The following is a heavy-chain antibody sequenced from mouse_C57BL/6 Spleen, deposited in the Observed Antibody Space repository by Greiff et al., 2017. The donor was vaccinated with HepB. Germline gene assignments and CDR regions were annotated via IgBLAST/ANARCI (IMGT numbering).Heavy chain of an antibody. CDR2: ISYDGSN. J-gene: IGHJ2*01. CDR3: ARVNYYGSVYYVDY. Sequence: DVKLQESGPGLVKPSQSLSLTCSVTGYSITSGYYWNWIRQFPGNKLEWMGYISYDGSNNYNPSLKNRISITRDTSKNQFFLKLNSVTTEDTATYYWARVNYYGSVYYVDYWGQGTTLTVSS. V-gene: IGHV3-6*01. D-gene: IGHD1-1*01. CDR1: GYSITSGYY.